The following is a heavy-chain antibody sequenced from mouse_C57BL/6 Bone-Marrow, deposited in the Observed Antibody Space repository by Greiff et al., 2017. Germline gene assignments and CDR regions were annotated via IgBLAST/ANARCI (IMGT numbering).Heavy chain of an antibody. CDR1: GYTFTSYT. CDR3: ARGGPKGVFDY. J-gene: IGHJ2*01. Sequence: VQLQQSGAELARPGASVKMSCKASGYTFTSYTMHWVKQRPGQGLEWIGYINPSSGYTKYNQKFKDKATLTADKSSSTAYMQLSSLTSEDSAVDYCARGGPKGVFDYGGQGTTLTVSS. CDR2: INPSSGYT. V-gene: IGHV1-4*01.